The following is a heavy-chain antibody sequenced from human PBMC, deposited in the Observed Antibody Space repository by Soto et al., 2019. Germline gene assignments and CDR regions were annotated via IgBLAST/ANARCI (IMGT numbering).Heavy chain of an antibody. V-gene: IGHV3-15*07. CDR3: TTSRRDFWSGYYTAQDYYGMDV. D-gene: IGHD3-3*01. CDR1: GFTFSNAW. Sequence: PGGSLRLSCAASGFTFSNAWMNWVRQAPGKGLEWVGRIKSKTDGGTTDYAAPVKGRFTISRDDSKNTLYLQMNSLKTEDTAVYYCTTSRRDFWSGYYTAQDYYGMDVWGQGTTVTVSS. CDR2: IKSKTDGGTT. J-gene: IGHJ6*02.